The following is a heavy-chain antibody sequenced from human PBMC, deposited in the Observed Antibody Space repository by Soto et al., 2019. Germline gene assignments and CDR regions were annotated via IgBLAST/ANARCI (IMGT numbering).Heavy chain of an antibody. CDR2: ISGSGGST. D-gene: IGHD6-13*01. CDR1: GFTFSSYA. Sequence: GGSLRLSCAASGFTFSSYAMSWVRQAPGKGLEWVSAISGSGGSTYYADSVKGRFTISRDNSKNTLYLQMNSLRAEDTAVYYCAKRSGAGSITAAVCFDPWGQGTLVTVSS. J-gene: IGHJ5*02. CDR3: AKRSGAGSITAAVCFDP. V-gene: IGHV3-23*01.